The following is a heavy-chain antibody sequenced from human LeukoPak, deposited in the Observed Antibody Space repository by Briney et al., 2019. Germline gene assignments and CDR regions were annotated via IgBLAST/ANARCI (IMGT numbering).Heavy chain of an antibody. CDR1: GGSISSYY. D-gene: IGHD3-22*01. V-gene: IGHV4-4*09. Sequence: SETLSLTCTVSGGSISSYYWSWIRQPPGKGLEWIGYIYTSGSTNYNPSLKSRVTISVDTSKNQFSLKLSSVTAADTAVYYCAREYYYDSSGYPDYWGQGTLVTVSS. J-gene: IGHJ4*02. CDR2: IYTSGST. CDR3: AREYYYDSSGYPDY.